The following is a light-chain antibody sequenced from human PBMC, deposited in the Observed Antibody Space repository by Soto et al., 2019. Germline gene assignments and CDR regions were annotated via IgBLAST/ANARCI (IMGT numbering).Light chain of an antibody. CDR1: QSVSSSY. CDR2: GAS. J-gene: IGKJ1*01. CDR3: QQYGSSSTWT. V-gene: IGKV3-20*01. Sequence: EIVLTQSPGTLSLSPGERATLSCRASQSVSSSYLAWYQQKPGQAPRLLIYGASSRATGIPDRFSGSGSGPDFTLTINRLEPEDFAVYYCQQYGSSSTWTFGQGTKVEIK.